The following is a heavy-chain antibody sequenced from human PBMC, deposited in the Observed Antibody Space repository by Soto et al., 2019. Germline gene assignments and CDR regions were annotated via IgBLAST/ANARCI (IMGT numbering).Heavy chain of an antibody. CDR2: IYYSGST. V-gene: IGHV4-59*01. CDR1: GGSISSYY. Sequence: PSETLSLTCTVSGGSISSYYWSWIRQPPGKGLEWIGYIYYSGSTNYNPSLKSRVTMSVDTSKNQFSLKLSSVTAADTAVYYCARVTYYYAYWGQGTLVTVSS. CDR3: ARVTYYYAY. J-gene: IGHJ4*02.